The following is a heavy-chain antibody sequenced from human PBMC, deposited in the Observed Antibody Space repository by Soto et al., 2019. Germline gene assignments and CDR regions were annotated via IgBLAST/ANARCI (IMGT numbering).Heavy chain of an antibody. D-gene: IGHD5-18*01. Sequence: QAQLVQSGAEVKKPGASVNVSCKASGYDYVTYAITWVRQRPGQGLEWMGWISTLNGNTNYAQNFQGRVTMTTDTSTRRGHLELRSLRSDDTAVYYCARRVQVWLPDYYGMDVWGQGTTVTVSS. CDR1: GYDYVTYA. J-gene: IGHJ6*02. CDR2: ISTLNGNT. V-gene: IGHV1-18*01. CDR3: ARRVQVWLPDYYGMDV.